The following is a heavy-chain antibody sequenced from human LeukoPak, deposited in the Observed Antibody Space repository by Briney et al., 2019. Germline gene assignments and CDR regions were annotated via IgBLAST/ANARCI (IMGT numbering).Heavy chain of an antibody. CDR3: ARGSANWGPDAFDI. CDR1: GFTFSSNC. J-gene: IGHJ3*02. D-gene: IGHD7-27*01. V-gene: IGHV3-21*01. CDR2: ISRSSSYI. Sequence: GGSLRLSCAASGFTFSSNCMNWVRQAPGEGLEWVSSISRSSSYIYYADSVKGRFTISRDNAKNSLFLQMNSLRAEDTAVYYCARGSANWGPDAFDIWGQGTMVTVSS.